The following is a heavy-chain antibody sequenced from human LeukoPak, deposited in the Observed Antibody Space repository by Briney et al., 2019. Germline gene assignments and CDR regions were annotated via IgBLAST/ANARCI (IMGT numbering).Heavy chain of an antibody. D-gene: IGHD1-1*01. CDR3: ARRWAVENTFDM. CDR2: VYSSGSS. V-gene: IGHV4-4*07. Sequence: PSETLSLTCIVSGDSISRRHWSWIRQPAGKGLEWIGHVYSSGSSQYNPSLKSRVTMSVDTSTNHFSLKLTFVTAADTAIYYCARRWAVENTFDMLGQGTMVTVSS. J-gene: IGHJ3*02. CDR1: GDSISRRH.